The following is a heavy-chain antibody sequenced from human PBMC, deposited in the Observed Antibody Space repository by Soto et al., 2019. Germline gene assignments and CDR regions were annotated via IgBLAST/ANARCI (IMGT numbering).Heavy chain of an antibody. CDR1: GGTFSSYA. Sequence: ASVKVSCTASGGTFSSYAISWVRQAPGQGLEWMGGIIPIFGTANYAQKFQGRATITADESTSTAYMELSSLRSEDTAVYYCARRTTVTTGWFDPWGQGTLVTVSS. D-gene: IGHD4-17*01. CDR2: IIPIFGTA. J-gene: IGHJ5*02. V-gene: IGHV1-69*13. CDR3: ARRTTVTTGWFDP.